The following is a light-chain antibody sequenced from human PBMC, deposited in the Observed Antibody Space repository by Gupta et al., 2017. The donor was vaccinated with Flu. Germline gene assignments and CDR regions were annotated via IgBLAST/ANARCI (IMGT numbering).Light chain of an antibody. J-gene: IGLJ3*02. CDR3: QSYDSSLSGSMV. V-gene: IGLV1-40*01. CDR2: GNK. Sequence: QSVLTQPPSVSGAPGQRVTIPCTGSSSNIGAVYDVHWYQQVPGTAPKLLIYGNKNRPSGVPDRFSGSKSGASASLVITGLQAEDEANYYCQSYDSSLSGSMVFGGGTKLTVL. CDR1: SSNIGAVYD.